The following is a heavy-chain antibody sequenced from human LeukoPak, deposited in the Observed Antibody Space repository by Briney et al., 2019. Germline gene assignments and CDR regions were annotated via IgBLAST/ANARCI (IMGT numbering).Heavy chain of an antibody. V-gene: IGHV4-38-2*02. CDR1: GYSISSGYY. CDR3: ARGNSYYDSSDYFPWESFQH. Sequence: SETLSLTCTVSGYSISSGYYWGWIRQPPGKGLEWIGSIYHSGTTYSNPSLKSRVTISVDTSKNQFSLNLSSVTAADTSVYYCARGNSYYDSSDYFPWESFQHWGQGTLVTVSS. J-gene: IGHJ1*01. CDR2: IYHSGTT. D-gene: IGHD3-22*01.